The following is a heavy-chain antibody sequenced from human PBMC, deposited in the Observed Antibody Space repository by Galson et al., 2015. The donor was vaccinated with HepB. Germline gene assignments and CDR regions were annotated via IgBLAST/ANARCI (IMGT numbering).Heavy chain of an antibody. J-gene: IGHJ5*02. D-gene: IGHD3-9*01. CDR2: IYYSGST. Sequence: QVQLQESGPGLVKPSETLSLTCTVSGGSISSSSYYWGWIRQPPGKGLEWIGSIYYSGSTYYNPSLKSRVTISVDTSKNQFSLKLSSVTAADTAVYYCARLGGYRRYPPWGQGTLVTVSS. V-gene: IGHV4-39*07. CDR3: ARLGGYRRYPP. CDR1: GGSISSSSYY.